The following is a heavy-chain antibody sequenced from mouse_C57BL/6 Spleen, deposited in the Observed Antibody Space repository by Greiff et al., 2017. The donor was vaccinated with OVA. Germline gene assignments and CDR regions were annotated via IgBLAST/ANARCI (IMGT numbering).Heavy chain of an antibody. CDR3: ARTSTMVTTFDY. CDR1: GYTFTDYY. V-gene: IGHV1-26*01. J-gene: IGHJ2*01. Sequence: EVQLQQSGPELVKPGASVKISCKASGYTFTDYYMNWVKQSHGKSLEWIGDINPNNGGTSYNQKFKGKATLTVDKSSSPAYMELRSLTSEDSAVYYCARTSTMVTTFDYWGQGTTLTVSS. CDR2: INPNNGGT. D-gene: IGHD2-2*01.